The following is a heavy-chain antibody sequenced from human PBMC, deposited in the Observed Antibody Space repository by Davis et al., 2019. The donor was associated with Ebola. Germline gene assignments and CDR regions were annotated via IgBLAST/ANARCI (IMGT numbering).Heavy chain of an antibody. CDR2: INSDGSST. D-gene: IGHD1-26*01. J-gene: IGHJ6*02. CDR1: GFTVSSNY. CDR3: ARVDGWELLTYYYGMDV. V-gene: IGHV3-74*01. Sequence: GESLKISCAASGFTVSSNYMSWVRQAPGKGLVWVSRINSDGSSTSYADSVKGRFTISRDNAKNTLYLQMNSLRAEDTAVYYCARVDGWELLTYYYGMDVWGQGTTVTVSS.